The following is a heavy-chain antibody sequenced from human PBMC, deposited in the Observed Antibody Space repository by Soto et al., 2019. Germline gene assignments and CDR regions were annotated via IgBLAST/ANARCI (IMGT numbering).Heavy chain of an antibody. Sequence: ASVKVSCKASGYTFTSYDINWVRQATGQGLEWMGWMNPNSGNTGYAQKFQGRVTMTRNTSISTAYMELSSLRSEDTAVYYCATPAGAYSSSSLYYYYYYGMDVWGQGTTVTVSS. V-gene: IGHV1-8*01. D-gene: IGHD6-6*01. J-gene: IGHJ6*02. CDR1: GYTFTSYD. CDR3: ATPAGAYSSSSLYYYYYYGMDV. CDR2: MNPNSGNT.